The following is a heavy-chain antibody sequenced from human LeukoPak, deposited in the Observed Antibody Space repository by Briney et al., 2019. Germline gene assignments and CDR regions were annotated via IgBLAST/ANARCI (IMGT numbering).Heavy chain of an antibody. D-gene: IGHD2-15*01. CDR2: ISTSGST. CDR3: AREGGGCGGGSCYSAKYYFDY. Sequence: PSQTLSLTCTVSGGSISSGSYYWSWIRQPAGKGLEWIGRISTSGSTNYNPSLKSRVTISVDTSKNEFSLKLSSVTAADTAVYYCAREGGGCGGGSCYSAKYYFDYWGQGTLVTVSS. V-gene: IGHV4-61*02. CDR1: GGSISSGSYY. J-gene: IGHJ4*02.